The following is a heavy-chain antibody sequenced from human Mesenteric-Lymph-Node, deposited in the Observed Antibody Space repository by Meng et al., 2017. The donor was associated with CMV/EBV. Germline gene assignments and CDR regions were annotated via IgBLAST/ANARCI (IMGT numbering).Heavy chain of an antibody. CDR1: GYSISNSTYY. Sequence: QLQLQESGPGLVKPSVTLSLSCIVSGYSISNSTYYWTWIRQPPGKGLEWIGSVHHSGTTYYNPSLKGRLTISVDTSANLFSLRLTTVTAADTATYYCARRGNYDSDYSEYWGQGTLVTVSS. J-gene: IGHJ4*02. CDR3: ARRGNYDSDYSEY. V-gene: IGHV4-39*01. CDR2: VHHSGTT. D-gene: IGHD3-22*01.